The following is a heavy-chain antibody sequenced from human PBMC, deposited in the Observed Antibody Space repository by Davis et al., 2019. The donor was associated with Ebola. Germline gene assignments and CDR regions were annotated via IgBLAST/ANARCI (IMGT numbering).Heavy chain of an antibody. Sequence: ASVKVSCKASGYTFTSYDINWVRQATGQGLEWMGWMNPNSGGTNYAQKFQGWVTMTRDTSISTAYMELSRLRSDDTAVYYCARGGYCSGGSCYGDWFDPWGQGTTVTVSS. CDR1: GYTFTSYD. D-gene: IGHD2-15*01. V-gene: IGHV1-2*04. J-gene: IGHJ5*01. CDR3: ARGGYCSGGSCYGDWFDP. CDR2: MNPNSGGT.